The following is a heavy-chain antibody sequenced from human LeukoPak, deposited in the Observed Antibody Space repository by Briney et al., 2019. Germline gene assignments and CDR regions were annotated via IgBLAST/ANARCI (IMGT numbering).Heavy chain of an antibody. CDR1: GFTFSSYG. Sequence: GGSLRLSCAASGFTFSSYGMHWVRQAPGKGLEWVAFIRYDGSNKYYADSVKGRFTISRDNSKNTLYLQMNSPRAEDTALYYCAREGGSYFFDYWGQGTLVTVSS. D-gene: IGHD1-26*01. CDR2: IRYDGSNK. V-gene: IGHV3-30*02. CDR3: AREGGSYFFDY. J-gene: IGHJ4*02.